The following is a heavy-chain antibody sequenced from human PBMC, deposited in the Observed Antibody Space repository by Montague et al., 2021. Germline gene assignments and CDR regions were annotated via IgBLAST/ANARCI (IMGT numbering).Heavy chain of an antibody. J-gene: IGHJ5*02. CDR3: AKQDYFVSGTSYKGFDP. CDR1: SGSIFHAH. D-gene: IGHD3-10*01. V-gene: IGHV4-59*08. CDR2: MFYGGAT. Sequence: SETLSLTCTVSSGSIFHAHWSWVRQPPGKGLEWLGSMFYGGATSNNPSLKSRVTMPIGTSTNQFSLKLSFVTAADTAVYYCAKQDYFVSGTSYKGFDPWGQGILVTVSS.